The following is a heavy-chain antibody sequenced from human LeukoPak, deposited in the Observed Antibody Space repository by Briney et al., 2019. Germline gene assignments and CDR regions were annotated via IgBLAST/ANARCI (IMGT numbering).Heavy chain of an antibody. Sequence: PGGSLRLSCAASGFTFSNYGMHWVRQAPGKGLEWVAFIRYDGTNKYYADSVKGRFTISRDNSKNTLYLQMNSLRAEDTAVYYCAKDLRYGRDFDYWGQGPLVTVSS. CDR1: GFTFSNYG. J-gene: IGHJ4*02. V-gene: IGHV3-30*02. D-gene: IGHD5-18*01. CDR3: AKDLRYGRDFDY. CDR2: IRYDGTNK.